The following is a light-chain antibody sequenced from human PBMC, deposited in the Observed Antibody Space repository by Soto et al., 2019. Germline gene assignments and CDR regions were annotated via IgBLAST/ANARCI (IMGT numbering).Light chain of an antibody. CDR2: SNN. CDR3: AAWDDSLNGVV. J-gene: IGLJ2*01. Sequence: QSVLTQPPSASGTPGQRVTISCSGSSSNIGSNTVNWYQQLAGTAPKVLIYSNNQRPSGVPDRFSGSKSGTSASLAISGLQSEDEVEYYCAAWDDSLNGVVFGGGTKVTVL. V-gene: IGLV1-44*01. CDR1: SSNIGSNT.